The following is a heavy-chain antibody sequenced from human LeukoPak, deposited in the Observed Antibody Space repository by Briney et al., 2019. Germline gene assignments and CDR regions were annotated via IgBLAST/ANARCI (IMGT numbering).Heavy chain of an antibody. Sequence: PGGSLRLSCAASRFTFSSFAMSWVRQAPGKGLEWVSGISASGGSTYYADSVKGRFTISRDNSKNTLYLQMNSLRADDTAVYYCAKGGNFNAYYWGQGTLVTVSS. CDR3: AKGGNFNAYY. J-gene: IGHJ4*02. V-gene: IGHV3-23*01. CDR2: ISASGGST. D-gene: IGHD1-7*01. CDR1: RFTFSSFA.